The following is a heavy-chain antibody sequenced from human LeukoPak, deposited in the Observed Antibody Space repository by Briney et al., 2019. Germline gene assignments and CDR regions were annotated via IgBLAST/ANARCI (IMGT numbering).Heavy chain of an antibody. CDR1: GGSFSGHY. J-gene: IGHJ4*02. CDR3: ARRSYSSGWYY. Sequence: SETLSLTCAVYGGSFSGHYWSWIRQPPGKGLEWIGEINHSGSTNYNPSLKSRVTISVDTSKNQFSLKLSSVTAADTAVYYCARRSYSSGWYYWGQGTLVTVSS. V-gene: IGHV4-34*01. D-gene: IGHD6-19*01. CDR2: INHSGST.